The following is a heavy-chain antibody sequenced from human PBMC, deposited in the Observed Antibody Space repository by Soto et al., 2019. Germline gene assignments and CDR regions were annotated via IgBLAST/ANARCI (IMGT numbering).Heavy chain of an antibody. Sequence: GGSLRLSCAASGFTFNNAWMGWVRQAPGQGLEWVGHMKSKSEGETTDYAAPVKGRFTISRDDSKNTVYLQMNSLTTEDTAVYYCTAQFYFDASGYSFDLWGRGTLVTVSS. V-gene: IGHV3-15*01. CDR1: GFTFNNAW. J-gene: IGHJ4*02. CDR2: MKSKSEGETT. CDR3: TAQFYFDASGYSFDL. D-gene: IGHD3-22*01.